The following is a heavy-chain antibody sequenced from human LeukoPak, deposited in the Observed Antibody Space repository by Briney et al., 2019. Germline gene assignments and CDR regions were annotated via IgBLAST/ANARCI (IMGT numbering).Heavy chain of an antibody. J-gene: IGHJ4*02. Sequence: GGSLRLSCAASGFTVSSNYMSWVRQAPGKGLEXXSVIYSGGSTYYADSVKGRFTISRDNSKNTLYLQMNSLRAEDTAVYYCARQTIDDSSGYYDYWGQGTLVTVSS. D-gene: IGHD3-22*01. CDR2: IYSGGST. CDR3: ARQTIDDSSGYYDY. CDR1: GFTVSSNY. V-gene: IGHV3-66*02.